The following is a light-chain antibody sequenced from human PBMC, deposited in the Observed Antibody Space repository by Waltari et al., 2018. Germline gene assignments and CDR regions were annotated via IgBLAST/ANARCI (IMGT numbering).Light chain of an antibody. CDR2: DVS. CDR1: SSDFGGFNH. Sequence: QSALTQPRSVSGSPGQSVTISCPGTSSDFGGFNHDSWYQQHPGKAPKFMIYDVSERPSGVPDRFSGSKSGNTASLTISGLQAEDEADYYCCSYAGSYNLVFGGGTKLTVL. V-gene: IGLV2-11*01. CDR3: CSYAGSYNLV. J-gene: IGLJ2*01.